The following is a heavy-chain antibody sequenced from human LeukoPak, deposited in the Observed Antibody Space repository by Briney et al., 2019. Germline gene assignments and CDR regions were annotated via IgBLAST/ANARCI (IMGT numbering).Heavy chain of an antibody. J-gene: IGHJ4*02. CDR2: IGGSGGST. CDR3: AKKKRELRGFDY. CDR1: GFTFSSYA. Sequence: PGGSLRLSCAASGFTFSSYAMSWVRQAPGKGLEWVSVIGGSGGSTYYADSVKGRFTISRDNSKNTLYLQMSSLRAEDKAVYYCAKKKRELRGFDYWGQGTLVTVSS. D-gene: IGHD1-7*01. V-gene: IGHV3-23*01.